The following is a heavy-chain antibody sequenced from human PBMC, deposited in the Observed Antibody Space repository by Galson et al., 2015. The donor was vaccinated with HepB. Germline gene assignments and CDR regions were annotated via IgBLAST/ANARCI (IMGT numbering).Heavy chain of an antibody. CDR2: IIPIFGTA. Sequence: SVKVSCKASGGTFSSYAISWVRQAPGQGLEWMGGIIPIFGTANYAQKFQGRVTITADKSTSTAYMELSSLRSEDTAVYYCYVFLSGSSGDYWGQGTLVTVSS. CDR1: GGTFSSYA. V-gene: IGHV1-69*06. D-gene: IGHD6-6*01. J-gene: IGHJ4*02. CDR3: YVFLSGSSGDY.